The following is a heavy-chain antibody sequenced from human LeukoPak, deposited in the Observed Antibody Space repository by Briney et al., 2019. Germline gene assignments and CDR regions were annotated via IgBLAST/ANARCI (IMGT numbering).Heavy chain of an antibody. CDR3: ARPAYCGGDCYFDY. J-gene: IGHJ4*02. CDR2: ISSSSSYI. CDR1: GFTFSSYS. V-gene: IGHV3-21*01. Sequence: GGSLRLACAASGFTFSSYSMNWVRQAPGKGLEWVSSISSSSSYIHYADSVKGRFTISRDNAKNSLYLQMNSLRAEDTAVYYCARPAYCGGDCYFDYWGQGTLVTVSS. D-gene: IGHD2-21*02.